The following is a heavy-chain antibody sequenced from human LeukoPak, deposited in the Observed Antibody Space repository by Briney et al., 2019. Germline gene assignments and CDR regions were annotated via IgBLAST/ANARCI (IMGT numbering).Heavy chain of an antibody. CDR3: ARDRYYYDSSGYLSGAFDI. Sequence: GGSLRLSCAASGFTFSDYYMSWIRQAPGKGLEWVSYISSSGSTIYYADSVKGRFTISRDNAKNSLYLQMNSLRAEDTAVYYCARDRYYYDSSGYLSGAFDIWGQGTMVTVSS. D-gene: IGHD3-22*01. J-gene: IGHJ3*02. V-gene: IGHV3-11*04. CDR2: ISSSGSTI. CDR1: GFTFSDYY.